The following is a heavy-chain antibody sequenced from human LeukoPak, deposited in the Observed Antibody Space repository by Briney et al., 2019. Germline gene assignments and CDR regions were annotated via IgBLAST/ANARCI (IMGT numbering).Heavy chain of an antibody. Sequence: PXETLSLTCAVSGGSISSGGYSWSWIRQPPGKGLEWIGYIYHSGSTYYNPSLKSRVTISVDRSKNQFSLKLSSVTAADTAVYYCARDDSSSSRLDYWGQGTLVTVSS. CDR1: GGSISSGGYS. D-gene: IGHD6-6*01. V-gene: IGHV4-30-2*01. CDR3: ARDDSSSSRLDY. J-gene: IGHJ4*02. CDR2: IYHSGST.